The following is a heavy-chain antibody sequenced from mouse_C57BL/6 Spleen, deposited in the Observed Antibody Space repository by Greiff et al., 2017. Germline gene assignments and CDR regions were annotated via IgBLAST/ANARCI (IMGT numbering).Heavy chain of an antibody. Sequence: QVQLQQSGAELARPGASVKLSCKASGYTFPSYGISWVKQRTGQGLEWVGEIYPRSGNTYYNEKFKGTATLTADKSSSTADMGLRRLTSEDSAVDVCARSGYYDYGAWFAYWGQGTLVTVSA. J-gene: IGHJ3*01. CDR1: GYTFPSYG. CDR3: ARSGYYDYGAWFAY. CDR2: IYPRSGNT. D-gene: IGHD2-4*01. V-gene: IGHV1-81*01.